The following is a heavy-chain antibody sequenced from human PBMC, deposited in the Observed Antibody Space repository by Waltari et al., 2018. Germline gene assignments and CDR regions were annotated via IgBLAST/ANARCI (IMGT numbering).Heavy chain of an antibody. D-gene: IGHD2-15*01. V-gene: IGHV5-51*01. Sequence: EVQLVQSGAEVKKPGESLKLSCKGSGYSFTSYWIGWVRQMPGKGLEWMGIIYPGDSDTRYSPSFQGQVTISADKSISTAYLQWSSLKASDTAMYYCARFGYCSGGSCTDDAFDIWGQGTMVTVSS. CDR2: IYPGDSDT. CDR1: GYSFTSYW. CDR3: ARFGYCSGGSCTDDAFDI. J-gene: IGHJ3*02.